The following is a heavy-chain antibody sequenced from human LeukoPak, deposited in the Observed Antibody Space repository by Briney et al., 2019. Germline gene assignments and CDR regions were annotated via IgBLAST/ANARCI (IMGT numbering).Heavy chain of an antibody. Sequence: GGSLRLSCAASGFTFSSYSMNWVRQAPGKGLEWVSYISSSSSTIYYADSVKGRFTISRDNAKNSLYLQMNSLRAEDTAVYYCARDATPYGDYPDAFDIWGQGTMVTVSS. J-gene: IGHJ3*02. CDR1: GFTFSSYS. CDR3: ARDATPYGDYPDAFDI. V-gene: IGHV3-48*01. D-gene: IGHD4-17*01. CDR2: ISSSSSTI.